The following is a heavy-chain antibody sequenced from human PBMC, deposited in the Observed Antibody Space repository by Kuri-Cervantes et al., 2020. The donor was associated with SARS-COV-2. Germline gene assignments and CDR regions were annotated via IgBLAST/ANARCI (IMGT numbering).Heavy chain of an antibody. V-gene: IGHV3-23*01. CDR1: GFTFSSYA. Sequence: GESLKSSGAASGFTFSSYAMSWVRQAPGKGLEWVSAISGSGGSTYYADSVKGRFAISRDNSKNTLYLQMNSLRAEDTAVYYCAKGGLRFLEWLPDYYYYGMDVWGQGTTVTVSS. CDR3: AKGGLRFLEWLPDYYYYGMDV. J-gene: IGHJ6*02. D-gene: IGHD3-3*01. CDR2: ISGSGGST.